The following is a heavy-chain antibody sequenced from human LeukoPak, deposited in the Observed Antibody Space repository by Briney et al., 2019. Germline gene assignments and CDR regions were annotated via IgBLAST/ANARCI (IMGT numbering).Heavy chain of an antibody. J-gene: IGHJ4*02. Sequence: GGSLRLSCAASGFIFSSYWMSWVRQAPGKGLEWVANIKQDGSEKYYVDSVKGRFAISRDNAKNSLYLQMNSLRAEDTAVYYCARALYYFDYWGQGTLVTVSS. CDR1: GFIFSSYW. CDR2: IKQDGSEK. CDR3: ARALYYFDY. V-gene: IGHV3-7*01.